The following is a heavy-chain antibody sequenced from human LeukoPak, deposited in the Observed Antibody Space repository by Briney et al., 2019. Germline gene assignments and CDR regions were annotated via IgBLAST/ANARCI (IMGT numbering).Heavy chain of an antibody. CDR2: IYPRDGST. J-gene: IGHJ4*02. Sequence: AASVKVSCKASGYTFTSNYIHWVRQAPGQGLEWMGMIYPRDGSTSYAQKSQGRVTVTRDTSTSTVHMELSGLRSEDTAVYYCARDQEGFDYWGQGTLVTVSS. CDR3: ARDQEGFDY. V-gene: IGHV1-46*01. CDR1: GYTFTSNY.